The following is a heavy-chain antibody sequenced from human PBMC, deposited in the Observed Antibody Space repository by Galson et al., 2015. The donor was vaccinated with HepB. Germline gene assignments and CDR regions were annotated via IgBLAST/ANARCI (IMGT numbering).Heavy chain of an antibody. CDR1: GFTFSSHW. CDR2: IKQDGSEK. CDR3: ARGYCSGGSCYRSGFDI. Sequence: CLRLSCAASGFTFSSHWMTWVRQAPGKGLEWVANIKQDGSEKYYVDSVKGRFTISRDDAKNSLYLEMNSLRAEDTAVYYCARGYCSGGSCYRSGFDIWGQGTMVTVST. D-gene: IGHD2-15*01. J-gene: IGHJ3*02. V-gene: IGHV3-7*03.